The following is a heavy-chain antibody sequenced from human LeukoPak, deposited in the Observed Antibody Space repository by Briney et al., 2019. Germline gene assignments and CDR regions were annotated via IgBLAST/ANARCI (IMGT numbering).Heavy chain of an antibody. CDR3: ARDNGVVHGVYYMDV. D-gene: IGHD3-3*01. J-gene: IGHJ6*03. V-gene: IGHV3-7*01. CDR2: IKQDGSEK. Sequence: GGSLRLSCAASGFTFSNYWMTWVRQAPGKGLEWVADIKQDGSEKLYVKSVRGRFTISRDNAKMSLFLQMNSLRAEDAAVYYCARDNGVVHGVYYMDVWGKGTTVTVS. CDR1: GFTFSNYW.